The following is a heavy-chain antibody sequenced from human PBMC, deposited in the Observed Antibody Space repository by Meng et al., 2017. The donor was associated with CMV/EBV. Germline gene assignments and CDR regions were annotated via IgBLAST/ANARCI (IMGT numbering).Heavy chain of an antibody. CDR2: IIPIFGAA. Sequence: KASGGTFSSSAIGWVRQAPGHGLEWMGGIIPIFGAANYAQKFQGRVTITTDESTSTAYMELSSLRSEDTAVYYCARSIFGVVAYFDYWGQGTLVTVSS. V-gene: IGHV1-69*05. D-gene: IGHD3-3*01. CDR1: GGTFSSSA. J-gene: IGHJ4*02. CDR3: ARSIFGVVAYFDY.